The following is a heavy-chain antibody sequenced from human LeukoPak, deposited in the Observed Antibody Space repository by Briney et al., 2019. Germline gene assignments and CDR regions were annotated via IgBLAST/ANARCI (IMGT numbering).Heavy chain of an antibody. CDR3: ARDRSSSWYKDWFDP. J-gene: IGHJ5*02. Sequence: PSETLSLTCTVSGGSISSYYWSWIRQPPGKGLEWIGYIYYSGSTNYNPSLKSRVTMSIDTSKNQFSLKLSSVTAADTAVYYCARDRSSSWYKDWFDPWGQGTLVTVSS. CDR1: GGSISSYY. CDR2: IYYSGST. D-gene: IGHD6-13*01. V-gene: IGHV4-59*12.